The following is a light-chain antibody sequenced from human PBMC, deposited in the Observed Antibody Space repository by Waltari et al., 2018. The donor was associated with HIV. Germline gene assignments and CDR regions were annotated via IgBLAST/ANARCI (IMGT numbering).Light chain of an antibody. J-gene: IGLJ2*01. Sequence: QSALTQPASVSGSPGQSISISCTRTTSDVGGNNALPWHQQPPAKAPKLVILEVSNRPSGVSNRFSGSKSGNGASLTISGLQAEDEAYYYCSSYTSSDTVVFGGGTKVTVL. CDR3: SSYTSSDTVV. CDR1: TSDVGGNNA. V-gene: IGLV2-14*01. CDR2: EVS.